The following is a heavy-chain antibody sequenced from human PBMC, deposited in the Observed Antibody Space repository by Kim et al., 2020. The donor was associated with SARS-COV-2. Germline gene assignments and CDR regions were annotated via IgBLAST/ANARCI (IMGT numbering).Heavy chain of an antibody. CDR1: GFTFSSYE. J-gene: IGHJ6*02. D-gene: IGHD3-10*01. CDR2: ISSSGSTI. V-gene: IGHV3-48*03. Sequence: GGSLRLSCAASGFTFSSYEMNWVRQAPGKGLEWVSYISSSGSTIYYADSVKGRFTISRDNAKNSLYLQMNSLRAEDTAVYYCARDYYGSGSYYYYGMDVWGQGTTVTVSS. CDR3: ARDYYGSGSYYYYGMDV.